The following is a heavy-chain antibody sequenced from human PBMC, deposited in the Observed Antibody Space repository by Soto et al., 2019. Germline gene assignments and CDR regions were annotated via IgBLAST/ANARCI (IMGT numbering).Heavy chain of an antibody. Sequence: EVQLVESGGGLVKPGESLRLSCAASGFTFTNAWMNWVRQAPGKGLEWVGRIRSKTDGGTPDYAAPVKGRFTISRDDSKNTLYVQMNSLKTEHTAIYYCTTEKGYWGQGTLVTVSS. CDR3: TTEKGY. J-gene: IGHJ4*02. V-gene: IGHV3-15*07. CDR1: GFTFTNAW. CDR2: IRSKTDGGTP.